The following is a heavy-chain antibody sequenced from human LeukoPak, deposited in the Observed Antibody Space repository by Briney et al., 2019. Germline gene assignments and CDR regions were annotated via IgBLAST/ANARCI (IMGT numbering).Heavy chain of an antibody. CDR2: IYYSGCT. J-gene: IGHJ4*02. CDR3: ARDLTYYGSGSYGIDY. Sequence: PSETLSLTCAVYGESFSGYYWSWIRQPPGKGLEWIGYIYYSGCTNYNPSLKSRVTISVDTSKNQFSLKLSSVTAADTAVYYCARDLTYYGSGSYGIDYWGQGTLVTVSS. D-gene: IGHD3-10*01. CDR1: GESFSGYY. V-gene: IGHV4-59*01.